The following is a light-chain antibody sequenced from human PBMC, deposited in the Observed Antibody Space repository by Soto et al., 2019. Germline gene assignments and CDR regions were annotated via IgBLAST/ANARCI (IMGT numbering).Light chain of an antibody. CDR1: SSDVGGYNY. V-gene: IGLV2-14*03. CDR3: SAYTSSITLSTYG. Sequence: QSALTQPASVSGSPGQSITISCTGTSSDVGGYNYVSWYQHHPGKAPKLMIYDVSNRPAGVSNRFSGSKSGNTASLIISGLQAEGVADYYCSAYTSSITLSTYGFGTGTKVTVL. CDR2: DVS. J-gene: IGLJ1*01.